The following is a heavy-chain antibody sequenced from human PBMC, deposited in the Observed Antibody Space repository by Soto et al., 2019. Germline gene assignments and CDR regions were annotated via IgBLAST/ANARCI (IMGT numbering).Heavy chain of an antibody. V-gene: IGHV3-23*01. CDR1: GFTFSNYA. CDR3: VKLRSAWHNEGVHS. J-gene: IGHJ4*02. Sequence: QLLESGGNLVQPGVSLRLSCTTSGFTFSNYALSWVRQAPGKGLEWVSGISGGGSSTYHAESVTGRFTISRDNSNNTLYLQMDSLRAEDTALYFCVKLRSAWHNEGVHSWGQGTLVTVSS. D-gene: IGHD3-10*01. CDR2: ISGGGSST.